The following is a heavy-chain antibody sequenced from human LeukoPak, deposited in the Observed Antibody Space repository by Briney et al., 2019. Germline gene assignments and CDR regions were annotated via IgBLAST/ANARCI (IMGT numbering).Heavy chain of an antibody. CDR2: ISTSGNII. J-gene: IGHJ4*02. CDR3: ARWPAYCGGDCNFDY. Sequence: GGSLRLSCVASGFTFSSYEMNWVRQAPGKGLEWVSFISTSGNIIYHADSVQGRFTISRDNAKNSLYLQMNSLRAEDTGVYYCARWPAYCGGDCNFDYWGQGTLVTVSS. D-gene: IGHD2-21*02. V-gene: IGHV3-48*03. CDR1: GFTFSSYE.